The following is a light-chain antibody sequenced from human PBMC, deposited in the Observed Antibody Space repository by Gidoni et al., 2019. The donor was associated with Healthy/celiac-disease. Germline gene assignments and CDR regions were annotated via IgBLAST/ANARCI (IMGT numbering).Light chain of an antibody. V-gene: IGKV1-5*01. CDR3: QQYNSYPWT. J-gene: IGKJ1*01. CDR1: QSISSW. CDR2: DAS. Sequence: DIQMTQYPSTLSASGGDRVTITCRASQSISSWLAWYQQKPGKAPKLLIYDASSLESGVPSRFSGSGSGTEFTLTISSLQPDDFATYYCQQYNSYPWTFGQXTKVEIK.